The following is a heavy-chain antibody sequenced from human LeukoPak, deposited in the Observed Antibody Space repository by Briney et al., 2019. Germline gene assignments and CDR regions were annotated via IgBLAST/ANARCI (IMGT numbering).Heavy chain of an antibody. Sequence: GGSLRLSCAASGVTFSSYWMSWVRQAPGKGLEWVANINQDGSEKYYVDSVKGRFTISRDNAKNSLYLQMNSLRAEDTAVYYCARRWANIVATMALYYYYMDVWGKGTTVTVSS. J-gene: IGHJ6*03. D-gene: IGHD5-12*01. CDR3: ARRWANIVATMALYYYYMDV. CDR1: GVTFSSYW. V-gene: IGHV3-7*01. CDR2: INQDGSEK.